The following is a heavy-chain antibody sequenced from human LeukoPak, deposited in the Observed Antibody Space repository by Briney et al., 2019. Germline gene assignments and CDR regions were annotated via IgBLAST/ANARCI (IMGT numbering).Heavy chain of an antibody. V-gene: IGHV1-8*01. D-gene: IGHD2-2*02. Sequence: ASVKVSCKASGYTFTSYDINWVRQATGQGLEWMGWMNPNSGNTGYAQKFQGRVTMTRNTSISTAYMELSSLRSEDTAVYYCAREARGYCSSTSCYSRNAFGIWGQGTMVTVSS. J-gene: IGHJ3*02. CDR2: MNPNSGNT. CDR3: AREARGYCSSTSCYSRNAFGI. CDR1: GYTFTSYD.